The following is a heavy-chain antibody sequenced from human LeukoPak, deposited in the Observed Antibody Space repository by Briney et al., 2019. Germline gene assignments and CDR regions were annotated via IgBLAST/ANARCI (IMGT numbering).Heavy chain of an antibody. CDR1: GYTLTSYY. CDR3: ASGEESEPGYYYDSSGYRPLDY. Sequence: ASVTVSCKASGYTLTSYYMHWVRQAPGQGLEWMGIINPSGGSTSYAQKFQGRVTMTRDTSTSTVYMELSSLRSEDTAVYYCASGEESEPGYYYDSSGYRPLDYWGQGTLVTVSS. V-gene: IGHV1-46*01. CDR2: INPSGGST. D-gene: IGHD3-22*01. J-gene: IGHJ4*02.